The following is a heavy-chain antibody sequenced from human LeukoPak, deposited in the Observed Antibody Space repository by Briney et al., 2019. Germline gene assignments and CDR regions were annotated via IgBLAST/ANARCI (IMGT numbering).Heavy chain of an antibody. CDR3: ATDGPNYNIDH. J-gene: IGHJ4*02. Sequence: GGSLRLSCGASGFTFSTYGMHWVRQAPGKGLEWVAMIRYDGSNKYYADFVKGRFTISRDNSKNTMYLQMDSLRAEDTAVYYCATDGPNYNIDHWGQGILVTVSS. D-gene: IGHD3-9*01. CDR2: IRYDGSNK. V-gene: IGHV3-30*02. CDR1: GFTFSTYG.